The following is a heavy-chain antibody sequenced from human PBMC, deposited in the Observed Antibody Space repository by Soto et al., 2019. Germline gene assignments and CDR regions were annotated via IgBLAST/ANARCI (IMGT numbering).Heavy chain of an antibody. J-gene: IGHJ6*02. CDR2: IYYSGST. D-gene: IGHD3-9*01. Sequence: SETLSLTCTVSGGSISSYYWSWIRQPPGKGLEWIGYIYYSGSTNYNPSLKSRVTISVDTSKNQFSLKLSSVTAADTAVYYCARDNGYYDILTGYYYGMDVWGQGTTVTVS. V-gene: IGHV4-59*01. CDR3: ARDNGYYDILTGYYYGMDV. CDR1: GGSISSYY.